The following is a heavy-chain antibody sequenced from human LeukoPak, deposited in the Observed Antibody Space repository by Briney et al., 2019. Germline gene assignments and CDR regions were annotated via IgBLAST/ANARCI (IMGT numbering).Heavy chain of an antibody. V-gene: IGHV4-59*01. CDR1: GGSLSSYF. CDR2: IYTSGIT. D-gene: IGHD6-19*01. J-gene: IGHJ6*02. CDR3: ARSHLSEAGDYYYGLDV. Sequence: SETLSLTCTVSGGSLSSYFWSWIRQPPGKGLEWIGYIYTSGITNYNPSLKSRVTISVDMSENQFSLRLSSVTAADTAEYYCARSHLSEAGDYYYGLDVWGQGTTATVSS.